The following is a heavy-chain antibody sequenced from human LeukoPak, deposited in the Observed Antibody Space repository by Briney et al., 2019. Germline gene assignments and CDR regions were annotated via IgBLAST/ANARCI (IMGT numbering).Heavy chain of an antibody. CDR2: ISSSSSYI. J-gene: IGHJ6*02. CDR1: GFTFSSYS. CDR3: ARVPDYGGNSYYYYGMDV. D-gene: IGHD4-23*01. V-gene: IGHV3-21*01. Sequence: GGSLRLSCAASGFTFSSYSMNWVRQAPGKGLEWVSSISSSSSYIYYADSVKGRFTISRDNAKNSLYLQMNSLRAEDTAVYYCARVPDYGGNSYYYYGMDVWGQGTTVTVSS.